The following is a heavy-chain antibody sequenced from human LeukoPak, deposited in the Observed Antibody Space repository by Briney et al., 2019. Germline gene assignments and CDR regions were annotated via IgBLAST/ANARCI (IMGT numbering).Heavy chain of an antibody. V-gene: IGHV3-23*01. J-gene: IGHJ3*02. CDR1: GFTFSNYA. CDR2: ISASGGST. CDR3: AKDWAVTPRRGDAFDI. D-gene: IGHD4-17*01. Sequence: GGSLRLSCAASGFTFSNYAMSWVRQAPGKGLEWVSTISASGGSTDYADSVKGRFTISRDNSKNSLYVQMNSLRTEDTALYYCAKDWAVTPRRGDAFDIWGQGTMVTVSS.